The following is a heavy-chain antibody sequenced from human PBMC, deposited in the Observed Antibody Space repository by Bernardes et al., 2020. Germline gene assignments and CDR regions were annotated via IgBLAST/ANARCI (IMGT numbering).Heavy chain of an antibody. D-gene: IGHD2-15*01. CDR3: ARRPLGYCSGGSCYTDAFDI. J-gene: IGHJ3*02. CDR1: GFTFSSYG. CDR2: IWYDGSNK. Sequence: SLRLSCAASGFTFSSYGMHWVRQAPGKGLEWVAVIWYDGSNKYYADSVKGRFTISRDNSKNTLYLQMNSLRAEDTAVYYCARRPLGYCSGGSCYTDAFDIWGQGTMVTVSS. V-gene: IGHV3-33*01.